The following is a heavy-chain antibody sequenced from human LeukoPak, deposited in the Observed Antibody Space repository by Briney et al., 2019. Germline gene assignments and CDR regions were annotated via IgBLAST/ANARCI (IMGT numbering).Heavy chain of an antibody. CDR2: ISSSGSYI. V-gene: IGHV3-21*01. J-gene: IGHJ4*02. Sequence: GGSLRLSCAASGFTFSSYSMNWVRQAPGKGLDWVSPISSSGSYIYYADSVKGRFTISRDNAKNSLYLQMNSLRAEDTAVYYCARAQEELWFNYWGQGTLVTVSS. D-gene: IGHD5-18*01. CDR1: GFTFSSYS. CDR3: ARAQEELWFNY.